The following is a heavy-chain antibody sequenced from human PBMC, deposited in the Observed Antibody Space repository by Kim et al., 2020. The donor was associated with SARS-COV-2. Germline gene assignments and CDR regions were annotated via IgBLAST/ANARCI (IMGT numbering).Heavy chain of an antibody. CDR3: AKAPPYSSSWYYFDY. D-gene: IGHD6-13*01. V-gene: IGHV3-43*01. J-gene: IGHJ4*02. CDR2: ISWDGGST. Sequence: GGSLRLSCAASGFTFDDYTMHWVRQAPGKGLEWVSLISWDGGSTYYADSVKGRFTISRDNSKNSLYLQMNSLRTEDTALYYCAKAPPYSSSWYYFDYWGQGTLVTVSS. CDR1: GFTFDDYT.